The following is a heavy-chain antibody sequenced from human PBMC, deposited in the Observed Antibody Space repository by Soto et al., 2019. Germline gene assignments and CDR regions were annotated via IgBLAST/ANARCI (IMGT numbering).Heavy chain of an antibody. CDR3: VRDRVGATTMGAKFY. Sequence: PGGSLRLSCGASGFSFSTYWMSWVRQAPGKGLEWVANIKQDGSEKYYVDSVKGRFTISRDNSKKTLYLQMNSLRAEDTAVYYCVRDRVGATTMGAKFYWGQGTLVTVSS. CDR2: IKQDGSEK. CDR1: GFSFSTYW. D-gene: IGHD1-26*01. J-gene: IGHJ4*02. V-gene: IGHV3-7*01.